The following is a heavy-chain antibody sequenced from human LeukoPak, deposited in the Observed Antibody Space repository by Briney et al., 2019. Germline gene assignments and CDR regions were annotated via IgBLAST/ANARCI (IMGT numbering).Heavy chain of an antibody. D-gene: IGHD6-13*01. V-gene: IGHV3-23*01. CDR2: IIGSGSST. J-gene: IGHJ4*02. Sequence: GGSLRLSCAASGFTFSSYAMSWVRQAPGKGLEWVSAIIGSGSSTYYADSVKGRFTISRNNSKNTLFLQMNSLRAEDTAVYYCAKDRAQQLVLDFWGQGTLVTVSS. CDR1: GFTFSSYA. CDR3: AKDRAQQLVLDF.